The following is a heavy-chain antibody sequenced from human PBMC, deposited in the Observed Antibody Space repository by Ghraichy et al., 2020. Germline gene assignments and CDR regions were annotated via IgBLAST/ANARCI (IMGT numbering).Heavy chain of an antibody. Sequence: ASVKVSCKASGYTFTSYAMNWVRQAPGQGLEWMGWINTNTGNPTYAQGFTGRFVFSLDTSVSTAYLQISSLKAEDTAVYYCASWIDTAMVTPHDYWGQGTLVTVSS. J-gene: IGHJ4*02. CDR1: GYTFTSYA. CDR2: INTNTGNP. D-gene: IGHD5-18*01. CDR3: ASWIDTAMVTPHDY. V-gene: IGHV7-4-1*02.